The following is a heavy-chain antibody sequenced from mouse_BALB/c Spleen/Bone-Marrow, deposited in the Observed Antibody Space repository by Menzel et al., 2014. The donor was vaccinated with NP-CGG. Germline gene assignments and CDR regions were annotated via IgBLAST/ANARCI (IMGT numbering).Heavy chain of an antibody. V-gene: IGHV5-17*02. CDR3: VRGGYYVPSYFDS. Sequence: VQLKQSGGGLVQPGGSRKLSCAASGFTFRSFGMHWARQAPEKGLEWVAYISGGTNTIYYADTVKGRFTISRDNPNNTLFLQMTSLRSEDTAMYYCVRGGYYVPSYFDSWGQGTTLTVSS. CDR2: ISGGTNTI. D-gene: IGHD2-3*01. J-gene: IGHJ2*01. CDR1: GFTFRSFG.